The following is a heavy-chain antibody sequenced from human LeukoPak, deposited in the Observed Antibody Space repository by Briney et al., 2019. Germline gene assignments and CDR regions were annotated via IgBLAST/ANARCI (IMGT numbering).Heavy chain of an antibody. CDR1: GGSISSGGYS. Sequence: SETLSLTCAVSGGSISSGGYSWSWIRQPPGTGLEWIGYIYHSGSTYYNPSLKSRVTISVDRSKNQFSLKLSSVTAADTAVYYCARLNITMVRGVIKRDYGMDVWGQGTTVTVSS. V-gene: IGHV4-30-2*01. CDR3: ARLNITMVRGVIKRDYGMDV. CDR2: IYHSGST. D-gene: IGHD3-10*01. J-gene: IGHJ6*02.